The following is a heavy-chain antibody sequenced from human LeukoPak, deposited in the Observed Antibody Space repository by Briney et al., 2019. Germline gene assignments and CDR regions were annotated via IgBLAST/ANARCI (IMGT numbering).Heavy chain of an antibody. V-gene: IGHV4-4*07. J-gene: IGHJ4*02. CDR2: IYTSGST. Sequence: PSETLSLTCTVSGGSISGYYWGWIRQPAGKGLEWIGRIYTSGSTDYNPSLKSRVTMSVDTSRNQFSLKLTSVTAADTAVYYCARDPGYSSGWPFDCWGQGTLVTVSS. CDR3: ARDPGYSSGWPFDC. CDR1: GGSISGYY. D-gene: IGHD6-19*01.